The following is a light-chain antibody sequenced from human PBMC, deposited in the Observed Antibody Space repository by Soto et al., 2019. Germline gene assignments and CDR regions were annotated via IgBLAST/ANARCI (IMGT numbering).Light chain of an antibody. CDR1: SSDVGGYNY. CDR3: CSYAGSYTLYV. Sequence: QSVLTQPRSVSGSPGQSVTISCTGTSSDVGGYNYVSWYQQRPGKAPKLMIYDVSKRPSGVPDRFSGSKSGNTASLTISGLQAEDEADYYCCSYAGSYTLYVFGTGTKVTAL. CDR2: DVS. J-gene: IGLJ1*01. V-gene: IGLV2-11*01.